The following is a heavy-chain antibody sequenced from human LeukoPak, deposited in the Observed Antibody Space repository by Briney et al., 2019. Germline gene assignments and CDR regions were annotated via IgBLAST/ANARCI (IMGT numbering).Heavy chain of an antibody. CDR1: GFTFSDYY. V-gene: IGHV3-11*05. CDR3: ARGGGSNYFDH. Sequence: PGGSLRLSCAASGFTFSDYYMSWIRQAPGKGLEWVSYVSSSSDYTNYADSVKGRFTISRDNAKNSLYLQVNSLRAEDTAVYYCARGGGSNYFDHWGQGTLVTVSS. CDR2: VSSSSDYT. D-gene: IGHD3-16*01. J-gene: IGHJ4*02.